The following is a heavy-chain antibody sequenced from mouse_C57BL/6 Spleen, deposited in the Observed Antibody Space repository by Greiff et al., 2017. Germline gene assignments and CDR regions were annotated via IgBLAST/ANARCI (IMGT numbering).Heavy chain of an antibody. CDR3: ANGNSFAY. CDR1: GYTFTDYY. CDR2: INPNNGGT. J-gene: IGHJ3*01. Sequence: EVQLQQSGPELVKPGASVKISCKASGYTFTDYYMNWVKQSHGKSLEWIGDINPNNGGTSYNQKFKGKATLTVDKSSSTAYMELRSLTSEDSAVYYCANGNSFAYWGQGTLVTVSA. V-gene: IGHV1-26*01. D-gene: IGHD2-1*01.